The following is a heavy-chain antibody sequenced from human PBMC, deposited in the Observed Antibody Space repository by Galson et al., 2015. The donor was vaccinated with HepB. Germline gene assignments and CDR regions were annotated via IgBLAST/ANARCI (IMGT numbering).Heavy chain of an antibody. CDR3: ARHHTYCSSTSCYYDAFDI. Sequence: SETLSLTCTVSGDSISSYYWSWIRQPPGKGLECIGYIYSGGSTSYNPSLKGRVTISVDTSKNQFSLKVNSATAADSAVYYCARHHTYCSSTSCYYDAFDIWGQGAMVTVSS. J-gene: IGHJ3*02. V-gene: IGHV4-59*01. CDR1: GDSISSYY. CDR2: IYSGGST. D-gene: IGHD2-2*01.